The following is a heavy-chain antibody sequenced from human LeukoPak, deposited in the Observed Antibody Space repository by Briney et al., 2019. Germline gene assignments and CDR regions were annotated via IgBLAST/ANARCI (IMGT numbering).Heavy chain of an antibody. V-gene: IGHV3-21*04. J-gene: IGHJ4*02. D-gene: IGHD3-3*01. CDR3: AKGASGYTWYYFDY. CDR2: ISSSSSYI. Sequence: PGGSLRLSCAACGFTFSSYSMNWVRQAPGKGLEWVSSISSSSSYIYYADSVKGRFTISRDNAKNSLYLQMNSLRAEDMALYYCAKGASGYTWYYFDYWGQGTLVTVSS. CDR1: GFTFSSYS.